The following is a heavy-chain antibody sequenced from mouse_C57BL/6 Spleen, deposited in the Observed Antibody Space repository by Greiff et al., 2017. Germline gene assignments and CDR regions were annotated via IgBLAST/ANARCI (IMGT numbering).Heavy chain of an antibody. J-gene: IGHJ3*01. V-gene: IGHV1-52*01. CDR1: GYTFTSYW. Sequence: VQLQQSGAELVRPGSSVKLSCKASGYTFTSYWMHWVKQRPIQGLEWIGNIDPSDSETHYNQKFKDKATLTVDKSSSTAYMQLSSLTSEDSAVYYCARYYSNYDWFAYWGQGTLVTVSA. D-gene: IGHD2-5*01. CDR2: IDPSDSET. CDR3: ARYYSNYDWFAY.